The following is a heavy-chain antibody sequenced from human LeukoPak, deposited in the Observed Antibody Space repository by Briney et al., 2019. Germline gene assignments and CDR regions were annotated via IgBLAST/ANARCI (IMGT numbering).Heavy chain of an antibody. J-gene: IGHJ4*02. V-gene: IGHV3-33*05. CDR3: AKQQLAHFDY. CDR1: GFNFSTHG. Sequence: GGSLRLSCVASGFNFSTHGMHWVRQAPGKGLEWVAVISYDVGKKYYADSVKGRFTISRDNSKNTLYLQINSLRAEDTAVYYCAKQQLAHFDYWGQGALVTVSS. CDR2: ISYDVGKK. D-gene: IGHD6-13*01.